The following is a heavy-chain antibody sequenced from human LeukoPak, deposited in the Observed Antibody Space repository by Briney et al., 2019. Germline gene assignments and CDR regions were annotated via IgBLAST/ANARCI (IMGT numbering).Heavy chain of an antibody. Sequence: ASVKVSCKASGYTFTSYYMHWVRQAPGQGLEWMGLINPTGGSTDYAQKFQERVTITRDMSTSTAYMELSSLRSEDTAVYYCAAAGGSGSSYWGQGTLVTVSS. V-gene: IGHV1-46*01. D-gene: IGHD3-10*01. CDR3: AAAGGSGSSY. CDR2: INPTGGST. CDR1: GYTFTSYY. J-gene: IGHJ4*02.